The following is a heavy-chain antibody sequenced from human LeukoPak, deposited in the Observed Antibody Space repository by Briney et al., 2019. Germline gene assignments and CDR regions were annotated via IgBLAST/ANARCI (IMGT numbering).Heavy chain of an antibody. J-gene: IGHJ4*02. D-gene: IGHD3-22*01. CDR1: GFTFGDYA. Sequence: GGSLRLSCTASGFTFGDYAMSWVRQAPGKGLEWVGFIRSKVYGGTTEYAASVKGRFTISRDDSKSIAYLQMNSLKTEDTAVYYCTREENYYDSSGYYYVWDYWGQGTLVTVSS. CDR2: IRSKVYGGTT. CDR3: TREENYYDSSGYYYVWDY. V-gene: IGHV3-49*04.